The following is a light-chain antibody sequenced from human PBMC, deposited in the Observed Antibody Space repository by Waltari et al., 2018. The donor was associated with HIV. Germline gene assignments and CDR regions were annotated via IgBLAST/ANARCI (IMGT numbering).Light chain of an antibody. CDR3: KSKTSSSTPCV. Sequence: QSALTQPASVSGSPGQSITISCTGTSSDVGGYNSVAWYQQHPGKAPKLIIYDVSNRPSGVPYRFSGSKSGNTASLIISGLQAEDEADYYCKSKTSSSTPCVFGTGTKVTVL. CDR1: SSDVGGYNS. J-gene: IGLJ1*01. CDR2: DVS. V-gene: IGLV2-14*03.